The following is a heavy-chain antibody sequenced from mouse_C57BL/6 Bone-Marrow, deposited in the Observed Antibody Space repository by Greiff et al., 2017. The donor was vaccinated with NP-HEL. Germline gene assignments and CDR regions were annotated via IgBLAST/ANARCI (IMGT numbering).Heavy chain of an antibody. CDR1: GYTFISYL. CDR3: GRYYDGSSSIDY. Sequence: QVQLKQSGAELVKPGASVKLSCKASGYTFISYLMHWVKQRPGRGLEWIGRIDPNSGGTKYNEKFKSKATLTVDKHSSTAYMPLNSLTSEDSAVYYCGRYYDGSSSIDYWGQGTTLTVCS. D-gene: IGHD1-1*01. J-gene: IGHJ2*01. V-gene: IGHV1-72*01. CDR2: IDPNSGGT.